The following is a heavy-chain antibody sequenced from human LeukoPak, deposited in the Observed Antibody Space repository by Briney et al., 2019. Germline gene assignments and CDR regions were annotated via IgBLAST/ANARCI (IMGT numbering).Heavy chain of an antibody. J-gene: IGHJ4*02. V-gene: IGHV4-59*01. Sequence: SETLSLTCTVSGGSISSYYWSWIRQPPGKGLESIGYIYYSGSTNYNPSLKSRVTISVDTSKNQFSLKLSSVTAADTAVYYCASTYYDFWSGYLVFDYWGQGTLVTVSS. D-gene: IGHD3-3*01. CDR3: ASTYYDFWSGYLVFDY. CDR1: GGSISSYY. CDR2: IYYSGST.